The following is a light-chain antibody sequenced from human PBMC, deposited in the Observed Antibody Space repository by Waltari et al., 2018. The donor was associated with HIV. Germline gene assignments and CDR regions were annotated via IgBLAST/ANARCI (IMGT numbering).Light chain of an antibody. CDR2: QDR. Sequence: SYEVTQPPSVSVSPGQTASITCSGDKLGDKHACWYQQKPGQSPVLVIYQDRKQPSGLPERCSGSNSGNTATLTISGTQAMDEADYYCQAWDSSTVVFGGGTNLTVL. CDR1: KLGDKH. CDR3: QAWDSSTVV. J-gene: IGLJ2*01. V-gene: IGLV3-1*01.